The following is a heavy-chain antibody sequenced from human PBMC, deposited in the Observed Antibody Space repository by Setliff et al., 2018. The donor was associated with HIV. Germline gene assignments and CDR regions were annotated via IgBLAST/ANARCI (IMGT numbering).Heavy chain of an antibody. D-gene: IGHD6-13*01. CDR2: INPNSGGT. V-gene: IGHV1-2*06. CDR3: ARDEVIEAAGDFDN. J-gene: IGHJ4*02. Sequence: GASVKVSCKASGYSFTGYYMHWVRQAPGQGLEWMGRINPNSGGTNYAQKFQGRVTMTRDTSISTAYMELSRLRSDDTAVYYCARDEVIEAAGDFDNWGQGTLVTVS. CDR1: GYSFTGYY.